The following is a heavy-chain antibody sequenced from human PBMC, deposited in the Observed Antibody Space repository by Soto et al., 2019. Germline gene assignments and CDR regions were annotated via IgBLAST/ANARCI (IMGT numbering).Heavy chain of an antibody. CDR1: GGTFSSYA. CDR3: ARDTVGYSSGWYEGSFDY. CDR2: IIPIFGTA. D-gene: IGHD6-19*01. J-gene: IGHJ4*02. Sequence: ASVKVSCKASGGTFSSYAISWVRQAPGQGLEWMGGIIPIFGTANYAQKFQGRVTITADESTSTAYMELSSLRSEDTAVYYCARDTVGYSSGWYEGSFDYWGQGTLVTVSS. V-gene: IGHV1-69*13.